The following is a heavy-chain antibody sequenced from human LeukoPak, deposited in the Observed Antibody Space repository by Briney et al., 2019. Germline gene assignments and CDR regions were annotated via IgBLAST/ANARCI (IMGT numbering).Heavy chain of an antibody. CDR2: IYYSGST. D-gene: IGHD3-10*01. J-gene: IGHJ4*02. V-gene: IGHV4-59*01. Sequence: SETLSLTCTVSGGSISSYYWSWIRQPPGKGLEWIGYIYYSGSTNYNPSLKSRVTISVDTSKSQFSLKLSSVTAADTAVYYCARSPYYDYFDYWGQGTLVTVSS. CDR3: ARSPYYDYFDY. CDR1: GGSISSYY.